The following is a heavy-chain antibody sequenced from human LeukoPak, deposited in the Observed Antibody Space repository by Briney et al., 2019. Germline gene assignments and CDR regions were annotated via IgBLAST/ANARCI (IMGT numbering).Heavy chain of an antibody. D-gene: IGHD6-19*01. CDR1: AYSFSNYW. Sequence: KTGESLKISCKDSAYSFSNYWIAWVRQMPGKGLEWMGIIYPGDSDTRNSPSFQGQVTISADKSISTAYLQWSSLKASDTAMYYCARRSKSYSSGWYDGFDMWGQGTMVTVSS. J-gene: IGHJ3*02. CDR3: ARRSKSYSSGWYDGFDM. V-gene: IGHV5-51*01. CDR2: IYPGDSDT.